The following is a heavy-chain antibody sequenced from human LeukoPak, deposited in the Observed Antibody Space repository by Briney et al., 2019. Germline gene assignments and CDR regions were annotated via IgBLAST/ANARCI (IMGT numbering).Heavy chain of an antibody. D-gene: IGHD1-1*01. CDR2: ISGSGGST. CDR1: GFSFSNFA. V-gene: IGHV3-23*01. J-gene: IGHJ4*02. CDR3: AKGAIGQYRTYYFDH. Sequence: QSGGSLRLSCEVSGFSFSNFAMSWVRQAAGKGLEWVLAISGSGGSTYYAGSVQGRFTISRDNSKNTLYLQMNSLRAEDTAVYYCAKGAIGQYRTYYFDHWGQGTLVPVSS.